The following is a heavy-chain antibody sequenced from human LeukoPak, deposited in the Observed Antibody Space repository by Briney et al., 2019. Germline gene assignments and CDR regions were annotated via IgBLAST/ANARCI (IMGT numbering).Heavy chain of an antibody. D-gene: IGHD3-10*01. CDR3: ARDAGKDYYNYYGMDV. V-gene: IGHV3-30-3*01. CDR2: ISYDGSNK. J-gene: IGHJ6*02. CDR1: GFTFSNYA. Sequence: GRSLRLSCAASGFTFSNYAMHWVRQAPGKGLEWVAVISYDGSNKYYADSVKGRFTISRDNSKNTLYLQMNSLRAEDTAVHYCARDAGKDYYNYYGMDVWGQGTTVTVSS.